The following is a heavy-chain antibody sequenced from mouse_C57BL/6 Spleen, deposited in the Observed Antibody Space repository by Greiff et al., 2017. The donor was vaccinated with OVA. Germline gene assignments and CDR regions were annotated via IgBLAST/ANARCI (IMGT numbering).Heavy chain of an antibody. D-gene: IGHD2-1*01. CDR3: ARLGYGNGAMDY. V-gene: IGHV5-17*01. CDR2: ISSGSSTI. J-gene: IGHJ4*01. CDR1: EFTFSDYG. Sequence: EVQLVESGGGLVKPGGSLKLSCAASEFTFSDYGMHWVRQAPEKGLEWVAYISSGSSTIYYADTVQGRFTISGDNANNTLCLQMTRLRSEDTAMYYCARLGYGNGAMDYWGQGTSVTVSS.